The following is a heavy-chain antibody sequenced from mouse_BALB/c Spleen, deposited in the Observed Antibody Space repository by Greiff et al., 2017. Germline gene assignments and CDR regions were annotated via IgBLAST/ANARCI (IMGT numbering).Heavy chain of an antibody. J-gene: IGHJ1*01. CDR1: GFTFSNYW. Sequence: EVKLQQSGGGLVQPGGSMKLSCVASGFTFSNYWMNWVRQSPEKGLEWVAEIRLKSNNYATHYAESVKGRFTISRDDSKSSVYLQMNNLRAEDTGIYYCTRGYDGYPGWWYFDVWGAGTTVTVSS. CDR2: IRLKSNNYAT. CDR3: TRGYDGYPGWWYFDV. V-gene: IGHV6-6*02. D-gene: IGHD2-3*01.